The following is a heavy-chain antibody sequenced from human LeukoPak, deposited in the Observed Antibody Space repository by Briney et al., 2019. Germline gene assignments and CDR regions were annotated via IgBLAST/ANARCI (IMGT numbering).Heavy chain of an antibody. V-gene: IGHV4-39*01. J-gene: IGHJ4*02. D-gene: IGHD3-22*01. CDR3: ARVNDSSGYYSNPLFDY. CDR1: GGSISSSSYY. CDR2: IYYSGST. Sequence: SETLSLTCTVSGGSISSSSYYWGWIRQPPGKGLEWIGSIYYSGSTYYNPSLKSRVTISVDTSKNQFSLKLSSVTAADTAVYYCARVNDSSGYYSNPLFDYWGQGTLVTVSS.